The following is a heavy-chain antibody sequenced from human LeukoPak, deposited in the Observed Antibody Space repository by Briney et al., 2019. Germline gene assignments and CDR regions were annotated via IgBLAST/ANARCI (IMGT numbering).Heavy chain of an antibody. CDR2: ISYDGSNK. V-gene: IGHV3-30*03. J-gene: IGHJ4*02. CDR3: AILSSIAARKPFDY. D-gene: IGHD6-6*01. Sequence: PGGSLRLSCAASGFTFSSYGMHWVRQAPGKGLEWVAVISYDGSNKYYADSVKGRFTISRDNSKNTLYLQMNSLRAEDTAVYYCAILSSIAARKPFDYWGQGTLVTVSS. CDR1: GFTFSSYG.